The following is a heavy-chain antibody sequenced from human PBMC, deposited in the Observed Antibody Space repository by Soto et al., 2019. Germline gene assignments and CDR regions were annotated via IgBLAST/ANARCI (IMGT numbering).Heavy chain of an antibody. D-gene: IGHD3-3*01. CDR2: ITTDGSTT. V-gene: IGHV3-74*01. Sequence: EVQLVESGGGLVQPGGSLRLSCAASGFTFSSYSMHWVRQTPGKGLVWVSRITTDGSTTTYADSVRGRFTISRDNAKNPLYLQMNSLSAADTAVYYCARDREWVIFASWGQGTLVTVSS. J-gene: IGHJ4*02. CDR3: ARDREWVIFAS. CDR1: GFTFSSYS.